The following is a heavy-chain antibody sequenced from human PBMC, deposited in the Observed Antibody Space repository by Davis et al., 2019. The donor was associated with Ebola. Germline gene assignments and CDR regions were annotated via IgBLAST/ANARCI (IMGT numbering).Heavy chain of an antibody. CDR2: ISAYNGNT. V-gene: IGHV1-18*01. J-gene: IGHJ4*02. CDR1: GYTFTRYG. D-gene: IGHD4-17*01. CDR3: ARDPTVTPLDY. Sequence: ASVPVSCKASGYTFTRYGISWVRQAPGQGLEWMGWISAYNGNTNYAQKLQGRVTMTTDTSTSTAYMELRSLRSDDTAVYYCARDPTVTPLDYWGQGTLVTVSS.